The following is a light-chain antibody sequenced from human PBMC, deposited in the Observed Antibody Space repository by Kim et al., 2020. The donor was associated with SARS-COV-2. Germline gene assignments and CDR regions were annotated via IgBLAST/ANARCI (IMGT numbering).Light chain of an antibody. J-gene: IGKJ1*01. CDR1: QSISNR. Sequence: SGFVGDRGTFTCRASQSISNRLAWYQQKPGIAPKFLIYDASILKSGVPSRFSGSGSGTEFTLTISSLQPDDVATYYCQQYETYFPTFGQGTKVEI. V-gene: IGKV1-5*01. CDR2: DAS. CDR3: QQYETYFPT.